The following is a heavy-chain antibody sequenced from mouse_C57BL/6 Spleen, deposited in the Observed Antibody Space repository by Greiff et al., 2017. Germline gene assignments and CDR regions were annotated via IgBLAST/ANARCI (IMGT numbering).Heavy chain of an antibody. D-gene: IGHD2-1*01. Sequence: QVPLQQPGAELVKPGASVKMSCKASGYTFTSYWITWVKQRPGQGLVWIGDIYPGSGSINYNEKFKSKATLIVDTSSSTANRKLGSLTSKDSAVYYCARDYYGNYYFDGWGQGTTLTVSS. V-gene: IGHV1-55*01. CDR1: GYTFTSYW. CDR3: ARDYYGNYYFDG. J-gene: IGHJ2*01. CDR2: IYPGSGSI.